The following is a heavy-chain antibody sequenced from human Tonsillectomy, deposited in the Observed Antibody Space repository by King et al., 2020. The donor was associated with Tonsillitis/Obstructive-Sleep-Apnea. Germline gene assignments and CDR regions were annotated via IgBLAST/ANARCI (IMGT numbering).Heavy chain of an antibody. V-gene: IGHV3-15*07. Sequence: VQLVESGGGLVKPGGSLRLSCVASGFNFNYAWMNWVRQAPGKGLEWVGRIKSKTDGGTIDYAAPVKGRFTISRHDSKNTLFLQMNSLKTEDTAVYYCTTDPEEVYIPTADFWGRGTLVTVSS. D-gene: IGHD5/OR15-5a*01. CDR2: IKSKTDGGTI. CDR1: GFNFNYAW. J-gene: IGHJ4*02. CDR3: TTDPEEVYIPTADF.